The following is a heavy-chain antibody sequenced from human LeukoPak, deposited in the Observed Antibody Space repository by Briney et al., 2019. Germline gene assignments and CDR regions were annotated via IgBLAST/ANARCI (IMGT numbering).Heavy chain of an antibody. CDR2: IIPIFGTA. Sequence: SVKVSCKASGVTFRSYAISWVRQAPGQGLEWMGRIIPIFGTANYAQRFQGRLTVTTDDSTSTAYMDLSSLRSEDTAVYYCARTDLELGDFDYWGQGTLVTVSS. CDR1: GVTFRSYA. V-gene: IGHV1-69*05. D-gene: IGHD1-7*01. J-gene: IGHJ4*02. CDR3: ARTDLELGDFDY.